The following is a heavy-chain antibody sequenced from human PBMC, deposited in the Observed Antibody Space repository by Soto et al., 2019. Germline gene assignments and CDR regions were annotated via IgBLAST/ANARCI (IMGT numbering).Heavy chain of an antibody. CDR2: ISSSSGSI. J-gene: IGHJ4*02. Sequence: PGGSLRLSCAASGFTFSSYSMNWVRQAPGKGLEWVSYISSSSGSIFYADSVKGRFTISRDNAKNSLYLQMNSLRAEDTAGYYCAREKKDYFDGRVYNTGFWGQGTLFPVSS. D-gene: IGHD3-22*01. V-gene: IGHV3-21*05. CDR1: GFTFSSYS. CDR3: AREKKDYFDGRVYNTGF.